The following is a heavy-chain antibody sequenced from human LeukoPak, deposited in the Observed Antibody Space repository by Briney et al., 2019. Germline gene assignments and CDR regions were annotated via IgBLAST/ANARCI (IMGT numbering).Heavy chain of an antibody. CDR3: ERHFEEAVVTAFGY. V-gene: IGHV4-39*01. J-gene: IGHJ4*02. CDR2: IYYSRST. CDR1: GGSISSSSYY. D-gene: IGHD2-21*02. Sequence: SETLSLTCTVSGGSISSSSYYWGWLRQPPGKGLEWIGSIYYSRSTYYNPSLKRGITISVDTSKNQSSLKLGSVAAADAAVYDCERHFEEAVVTAFGYWGQGTLVTVSS.